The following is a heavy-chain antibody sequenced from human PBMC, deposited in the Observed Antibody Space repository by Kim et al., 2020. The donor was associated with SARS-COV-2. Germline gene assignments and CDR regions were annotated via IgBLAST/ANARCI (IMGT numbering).Heavy chain of an antibody. CDR2: SSYT. Sequence: SSYTNYAESVKGRFTISRDNAKNSLYLQMNSLRAEDTAVYYCARDRQPFYWGQGTLVTVSS. CDR3: ARDRQPFY. J-gene: IGHJ4*02. D-gene: IGHD2-2*01. V-gene: IGHV3-11*05.